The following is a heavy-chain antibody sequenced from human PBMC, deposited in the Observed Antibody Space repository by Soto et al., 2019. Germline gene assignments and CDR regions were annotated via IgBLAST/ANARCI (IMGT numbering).Heavy chain of an antibody. D-gene: IGHD3-16*01. Sequence: EVQLVESGGGLGQPGGSLRLSCAASGFTFSSYEMNWVHQAPGKGLEWVSYISSSGSTIYYADSVKGRFTISRDNAKNSLYLQMNSLRAEDTAVYYCARAPGGARDYWGQGTLVTVSS. CDR1: GFTFSSYE. J-gene: IGHJ4*02. CDR2: ISSSGSTI. CDR3: ARAPGGARDY. V-gene: IGHV3-48*03.